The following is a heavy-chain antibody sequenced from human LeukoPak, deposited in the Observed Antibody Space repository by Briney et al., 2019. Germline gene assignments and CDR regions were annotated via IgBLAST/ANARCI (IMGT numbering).Heavy chain of an antibody. V-gene: IGHV4-34*01. Sequence: SETLSLTCVVYGGSFSGYCWSWIRQPPGKGLEWIGEINHSGSINYNPSLKSRVTISVDTSMNQFSLKLSSVTAADTAVYYCARAPRSQGWYFDLWGRGTLVTDSS. CDR1: GGSFSGYC. CDR3: ARAPRSQGWYFDL. CDR2: INHSGSI. J-gene: IGHJ2*01.